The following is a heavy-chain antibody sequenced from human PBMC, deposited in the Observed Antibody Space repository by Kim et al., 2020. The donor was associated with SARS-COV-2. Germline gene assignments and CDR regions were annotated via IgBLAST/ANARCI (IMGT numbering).Heavy chain of an antibody. Sequence: YADSVKGRFTISRDDTKNTIYLHSNSRRAEDTVVYYCARHGGSGWYFDYWGQGTLVTVSS. CDR3: ARHGGSGWYFDY. D-gene: IGHD6-19*01. J-gene: IGHJ4*02. V-gene: IGHV3-33*01.